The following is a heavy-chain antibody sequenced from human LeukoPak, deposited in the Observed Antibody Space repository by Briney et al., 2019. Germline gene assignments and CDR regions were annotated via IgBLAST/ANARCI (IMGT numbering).Heavy chain of an antibody. D-gene: IGHD3-10*01. CDR3: AREEVLWFGELFYDY. J-gene: IGHJ4*02. CDR2: IKQDGSEK. V-gene: IGHV3-7*03. Sequence: PGGSLRLSCAASGFTFSNYWMSWVRQAPGKGLEWVANIKQDGSEKYYVDSVKGRFTISRDNAKNSLYLQMNSLRAEDTAVYYCAREEVLWFGELFYDYWGQGTLVTVSS. CDR1: GFTFSNYW.